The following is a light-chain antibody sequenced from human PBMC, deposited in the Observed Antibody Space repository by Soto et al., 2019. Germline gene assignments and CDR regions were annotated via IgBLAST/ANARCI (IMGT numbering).Light chain of an antibody. CDR1: QSVSSD. J-gene: IGKJ1*01. CDR2: GAS. V-gene: IGKV3-15*01. Sequence: EIVMTQSPATLSVSPGERATLSCRASQSVSSDLAWYQQKPGQAPRLLIYGASTRATGIPARFSGSGSGTEFTLTISSLQSEDFAVYYCQQYNSWPPLTFGQGTTVEIK. CDR3: QQYNSWPPLT.